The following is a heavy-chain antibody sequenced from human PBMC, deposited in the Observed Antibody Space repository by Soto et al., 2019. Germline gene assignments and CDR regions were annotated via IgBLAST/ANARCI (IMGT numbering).Heavy chain of an antibody. CDR1: GFTFSSYG. D-gene: IGHD5-12*01. J-gene: IGHJ3*01. V-gene: IGHV3-33*01. Sequence: PGGSLRLSCAASGFTFSSYGMHWVRQAPGKGLEWVAVIWYDGSNKYYADSVKGRFTISRDNSKNTLSLQMSSLTADDTAIYYCVREGRGSFDFWGRGTMVTVSS. CDR3: VREGRGSFDF. CDR2: IWYDGSNK.